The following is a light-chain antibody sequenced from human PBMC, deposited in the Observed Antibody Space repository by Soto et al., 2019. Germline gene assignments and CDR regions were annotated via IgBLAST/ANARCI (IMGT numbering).Light chain of an antibody. CDR3: QQTTTFPLT. J-gene: IGKJ4*01. CDR1: QGITSW. V-gene: IGKV1-12*01. Sequence: DIQMTQSPSSVSASVGDRVTITSRASQGITSWLAWYQQKPGKAPKLLIYRASNLQSGVPSRFSGSGSGTDFTLTVSGLQPADFATYYCQQTTTFPLTFGGGTKVEIK. CDR2: RAS.